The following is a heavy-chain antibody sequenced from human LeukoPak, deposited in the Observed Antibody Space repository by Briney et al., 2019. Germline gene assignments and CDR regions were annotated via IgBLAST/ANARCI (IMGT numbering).Heavy chain of an antibody. V-gene: IGHV3-30-3*01. Sequence: GGSLRLSCAASGFTFSSYAMHWVRQAPGKGLGWVAVISYDGSNKYYADSVKGRFTISRDNSKNTLYLQMNSLRAEDTAVYYCARGGYCGGDCYENDAFDTWGQGTMVTVSS. CDR3: ARGGYCGGDCYENDAFDT. CDR2: ISYDGSNK. D-gene: IGHD2-21*02. CDR1: GFTFSSYA. J-gene: IGHJ3*02.